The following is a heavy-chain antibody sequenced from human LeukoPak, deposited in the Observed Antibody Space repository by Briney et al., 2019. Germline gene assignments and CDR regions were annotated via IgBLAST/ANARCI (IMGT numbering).Heavy chain of an antibody. D-gene: IGHD2-21*02. J-gene: IGHJ4*02. CDR1: GGSISSYY. Sequence: ASETLSLTCTVSGGSISSYYWSWIRQPAGKGLEWIGRIYTSGSTDYNPSLKSRVTISVEKSKNQFSLKLTSVTAADTAVYYCAREGLVTAISPPLDYWGQGTLVTVSS. V-gene: IGHV4-4*07. CDR2: IYTSGST. CDR3: AREGLVTAISPPLDY.